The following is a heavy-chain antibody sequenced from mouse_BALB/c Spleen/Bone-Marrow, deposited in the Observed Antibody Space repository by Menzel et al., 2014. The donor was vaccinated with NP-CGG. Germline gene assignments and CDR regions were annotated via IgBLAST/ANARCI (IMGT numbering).Heavy chain of an antibody. CDR3: ARIASYWYFDV. J-gene: IGHJ1*01. CDR1: GFSLSTSGMS. V-gene: IGHV8-8*01. CDR2: IWWNDDK. Sequence: QVQLQQSGPGILQPSQTLSLTCSFSGFSLSTSGMSVGWIRQPSGKGLEWLAHIWWNDDKYYNPALKSRLTISKDTSNNRVFLKIASVVTADTATYYCARIASYWYFDVWGAGTTVTVSS.